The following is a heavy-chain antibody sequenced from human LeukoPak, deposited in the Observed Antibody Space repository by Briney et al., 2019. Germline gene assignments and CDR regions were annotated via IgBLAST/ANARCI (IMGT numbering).Heavy chain of an antibody. Sequence: GGSLRLSCAASGFTFSSYEMNWVRQAPGKGLEWVSYISSSGSTIYYADSVKGRFTISRDNAKNSLYLQMNSLRAEDTAVYYCARDDGPKALFDWLSHPYYYYGMDVWGQGTTVTVSS. CDR1: GFTFSSYE. CDR3: ARDDGPKALFDWLSHPYYYYGMDV. V-gene: IGHV3-48*03. CDR2: ISSSGSTI. J-gene: IGHJ6*02. D-gene: IGHD3-9*01.